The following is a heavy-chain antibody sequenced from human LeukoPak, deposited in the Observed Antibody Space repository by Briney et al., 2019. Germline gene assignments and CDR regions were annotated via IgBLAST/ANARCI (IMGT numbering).Heavy chain of an antibody. Sequence: SETLSLTCTVSGGSISSGDYYWSWIRQPPGKGLEWIGYIYYSGSTYYNPSLKSRVTISVDTSKNHFSLKLSSVTAADTAVYYCARESREQQLVLDYWGQGTLVTVSS. CDR2: IYYSGST. CDR1: GGSISSGDYY. D-gene: IGHD6-13*01. CDR3: ARESREQQLVLDY. V-gene: IGHV4-30-4*01. J-gene: IGHJ4*02.